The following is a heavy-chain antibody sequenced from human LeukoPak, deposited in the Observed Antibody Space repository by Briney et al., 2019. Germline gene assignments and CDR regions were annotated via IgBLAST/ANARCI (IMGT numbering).Heavy chain of an antibody. V-gene: IGHV4-59*01. CDR2: IYCSGST. Sequence: PSETLSLTCTVSGGSISSYYWSWIRQPPGKGLEWIGYIYCSGSTNYNSSLKSRVTISIDTSKNQFSLRLSSVTAADTAVYYCARDHLADYFDYWGQGTLVTVSS. D-gene: IGHD3-3*02. CDR3: ARDHLADYFDY. CDR1: GGSISSYY. J-gene: IGHJ4*02.